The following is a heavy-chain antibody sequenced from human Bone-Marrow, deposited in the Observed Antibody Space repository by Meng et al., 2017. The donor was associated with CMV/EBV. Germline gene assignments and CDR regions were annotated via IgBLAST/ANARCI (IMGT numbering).Heavy chain of an antibody. V-gene: IGHV1-69*02. D-gene: IGHD4-23*01. J-gene: IGHJ6*02. CDR1: GGTFSSYT. CDR2: IIPILGIA. CDR3: ARGTDGGNSVYYYYGMDV. Sequence: SVKVSCKASGGTFSSYTNSWVRQAPGQGLEWMGRIIPILGIANYAQKFQGRVTITADKSTSTAYMELSSLRSEDTAVYYCARGTDGGNSVYYYYGMDVWGQGTTVTVSS.